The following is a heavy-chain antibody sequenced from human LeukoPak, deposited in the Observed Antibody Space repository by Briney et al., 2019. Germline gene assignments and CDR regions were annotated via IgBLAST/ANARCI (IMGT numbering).Heavy chain of an antibody. CDR1: GFSLSTSGMC. CDR2: IDWDDDK. J-gene: IGHJ4*02. Sequence: GPALVKPTQTLTLTCTFSGFSLSTSGMCVSWIRQPPGKALEWLARIDWDDDKYYSTSLKTRLTISKDTSKNQVVLTMTNMDPVDTATYYCARIRFRAKGRWLLVGGDYFDYWGQGTLVTVSS. CDR3: ARIRFRAKGRWLLVGGDYFDY. D-gene: IGHD2-15*01. V-gene: IGHV2-70*11.